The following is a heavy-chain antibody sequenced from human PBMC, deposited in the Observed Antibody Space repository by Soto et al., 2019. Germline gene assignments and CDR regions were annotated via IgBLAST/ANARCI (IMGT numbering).Heavy chain of an antibody. V-gene: IGHV5-51*01. Sequence: GESLKISCKGSGYSFTSYWIGWVRQMPGKGLEWMGIIYPGDSDTRYSPSFQGQVTISADKSISTAYLQWSSLKASDTAMYYCARHRTPYDFWMGYSPRHYYYYMDVWGKGTSVTVSS. CDR3: ARHRTPYDFWMGYSPRHYYYYMDV. D-gene: IGHD3-3*01. J-gene: IGHJ6*03. CDR2: IYPGDSDT. CDR1: GYSFTSYW.